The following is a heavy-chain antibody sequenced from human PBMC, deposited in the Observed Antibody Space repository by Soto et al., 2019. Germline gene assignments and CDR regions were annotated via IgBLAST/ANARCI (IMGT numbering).Heavy chain of an antibody. D-gene: IGHD1-26*01. V-gene: IGHV4-34*01. Sequence: QVQLQQWGSGLLKPSETLSLTCAIYGGSFSDYYWHWIRQSPGKGLEWIGEIHLSGRVNFTPSLKSRTSLSMDTSRNQFFLTLRSVTAADTAVYFCARTPTRGASAWLGPWGRGHLVTVSS. CDR3: ARTPTRGASAWLGP. CDR1: GGSFSDYY. J-gene: IGHJ5*02. CDR2: IHLSGRV.